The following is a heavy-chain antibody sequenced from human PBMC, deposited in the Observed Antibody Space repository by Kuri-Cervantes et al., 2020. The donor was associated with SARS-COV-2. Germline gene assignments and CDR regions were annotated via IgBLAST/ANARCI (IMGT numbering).Heavy chain of an antibody. J-gene: IGHJ4*02. CDR1: GFTFSGYS. CDR2: IDSSSYYI. D-gene: IGHD7-27*01. CDR3: AREEGGELGEAFVY. V-gene: IGHV3-21*01. Sequence: GESLKISCAASGFTFSGYSMNWIRQAPGKGLEWVASIDSSSYYIYHADSVKGRLTISRDNAKTSLYLQMNSLKPEDTAVHYCAREEGGELGEAFVYWGQGALVTVSS.